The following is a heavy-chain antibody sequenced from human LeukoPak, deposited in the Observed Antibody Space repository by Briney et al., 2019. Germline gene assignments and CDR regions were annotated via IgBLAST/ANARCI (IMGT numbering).Heavy chain of an antibody. J-gene: IGHJ4*02. CDR1: GFTFSNYW. CDR3: VGSSGWLFDY. V-gene: IGHV3-7*01. CDR2: IEEDGSRI. Sequence: GGSLRLSCAGPGFTFSNYWMNWVRQAPGKGLEWVANIEEDGSRINYVDSVKGRFTISRDNAKNSVYLQMDNLRAEDTAVYYCVGSSGWLFDYWGQGILVAVSS. D-gene: IGHD6-19*01.